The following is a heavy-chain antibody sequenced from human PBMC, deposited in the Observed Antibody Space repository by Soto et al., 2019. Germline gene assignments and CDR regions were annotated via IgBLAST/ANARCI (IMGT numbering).Heavy chain of an antibody. Sequence: QVQLVQSGAEVKKPGASVKVSCKASGYTFTTYAMHWVRQAPGQWLEWVGWINPGNGDTTYSQKFQGRITITRETSASTAYMELSSLRSEDTAVYYCARPHYFGSGTYWDYWGQGALVTVSS. CDR2: INPGNGDT. J-gene: IGHJ4*02. CDR3: ARPHYFGSGTYWDY. D-gene: IGHD3-10*01. V-gene: IGHV1-3*01. CDR1: GYTFTTYA.